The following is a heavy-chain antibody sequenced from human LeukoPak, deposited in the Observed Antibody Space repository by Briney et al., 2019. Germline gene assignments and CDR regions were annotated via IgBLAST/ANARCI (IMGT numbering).Heavy chain of an antibody. Sequence: SETLSLTCAVYGGSFSGYYWSWIRQPPGKGLEWIGEINHSGSTNYNPSLKSRVTISVDTSKNQFSLKLSSVTAADTAVYYCARGQTGRWLQSKFDYWGQGTLVTVSS. J-gene: IGHJ4*02. CDR3: ARGQTGRWLQSKFDY. CDR1: GGSFSGYY. D-gene: IGHD3-10*01. CDR2: INHSGST. V-gene: IGHV4-34*01.